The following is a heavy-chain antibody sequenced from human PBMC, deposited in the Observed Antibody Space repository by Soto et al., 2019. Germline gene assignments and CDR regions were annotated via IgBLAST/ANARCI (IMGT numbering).Heavy chain of an antibody. CDR2: ISAVNGST. Sequence: GASVKVSCKASGYTFTDYAIHWVRQAPGQRLEWMGWISAVNGSTKYSQRFQGRVTLTIDTSVSAAYMELSSLTSEDTGVYYCGRGVLGDSSIAARPDDWFDPWGQGTQVTVSS. CDR1: GYTFTDYA. V-gene: IGHV1-3*01. CDR3: GRGVLGDSSIAARPDDWFDP. D-gene: IGHD6-6*01. J-gene: IGHJ5*02.